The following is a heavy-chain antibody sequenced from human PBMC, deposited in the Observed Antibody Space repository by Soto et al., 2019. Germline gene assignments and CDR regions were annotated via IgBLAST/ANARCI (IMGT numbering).Heavy chain of an antibody. V-gene: IGHV3-7*05. CDR2: IKPDGSET. J-gene: IGHJ5*02. Sequence: TGGSPKLSCAAPWFMFNDSLMNWVRQAPGKGLEWVANIKPDGSETAYVDSVKGRFTISRDNAKKFLYLQMNSLRVDDTAVYYCASGIDPWGQGTLVTVSS. CDR3: ASGIDP. CDR1: WFMFNDSL.